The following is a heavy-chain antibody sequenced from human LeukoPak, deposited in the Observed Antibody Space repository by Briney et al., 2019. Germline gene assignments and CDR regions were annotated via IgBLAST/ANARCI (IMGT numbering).Heavy chain of an antibody. Sequence: PGRSLRLSCAASGFTFSSYAMHWVRQAPGKGLEWVAVISYDGSGKFYPDSVKGRFTISRDDSRNTLYLQMNSLRPEDTALYHCAKEGVGGDFDYWGQGTLVTVSS. J-gene: IGHJ4*02. CDR3: AKEGVGGDFDY. D-gene: IGHD2-15*01. CDR1: GFTFSSYA. V-gene: IGHV3-30-3*01. CDR2: ISYDGSGK.